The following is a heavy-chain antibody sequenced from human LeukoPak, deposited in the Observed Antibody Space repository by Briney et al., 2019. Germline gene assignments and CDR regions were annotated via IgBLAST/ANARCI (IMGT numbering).Heavy chain of an antibody. Sequence: GASVKVSCKAFEYTFTSYYMHCVRQVPGQGLEWMGIINPSGGSTSYAQKFQGRVTMTKDTSTHTGYMELSSLRSDDTAVYYCTLQRISFLNYFDPWGQGTLVTVSS. J-gene: IGHJ5*02. V-gene: IGHV1-46*01. CDR3: TLQRISFLNYFDP. CDR1: EYTFTSYY. D-gene: IGHD2/OR15-2a*01. CDR2: INPSGGST.